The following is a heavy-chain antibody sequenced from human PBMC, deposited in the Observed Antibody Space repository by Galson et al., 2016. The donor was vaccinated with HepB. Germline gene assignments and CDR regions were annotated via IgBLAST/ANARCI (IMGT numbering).Heavy chain of an antibody. J-gene: IGHJ4*02. CDR3: AHSPYKQLSWESLDY. Sequence: PALVKPTQTLTLTCIFSGFSLSSSGLGVGWIRQPPGKALEWLTLIYWNDDKRFSPSLKSRLTITKDTSKNQVVLTMTNMDPVDPATYYYAHSPYKQLSWESLDYRGQGTLVTVSS. CDR1: GFSLSSSGLG. D-gene: IGHD1-26*01. V-gene: IGHV2-5*01. CDR2: IYWNDDK.